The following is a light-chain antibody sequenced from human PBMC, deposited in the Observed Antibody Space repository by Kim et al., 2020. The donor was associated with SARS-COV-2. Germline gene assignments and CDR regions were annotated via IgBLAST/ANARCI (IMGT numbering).Light chain of an antibody. CDR1: QNIGIN. CDR2: GAS. CDR3: QQYGDWPYV. V-gene: IGKV3-15*01. Sequence: SVSPGERATLSCRASQNIGINVALYQQKPGQAPRLLVYGASSRATGISGRFSGSGSGTDFTLTISILQSEDLAVYYCQQYGDWPYVFGQGTKLEIK. J-gene: IGKJ2*01.